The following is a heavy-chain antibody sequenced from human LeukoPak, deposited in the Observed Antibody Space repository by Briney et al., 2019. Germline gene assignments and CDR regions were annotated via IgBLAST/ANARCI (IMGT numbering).Heavy chain of an antibody. Sequence: PSETLSLTCNVAGGSISSYYWSWIRQPPGKGLEWGGYIYYSRSINYNPSLKRRVTISVDTSKNQFSLRLSSVTAADTAVYYCARDLGITGTTGAFDIWGQGTMVTVSS. J-gene: IGHJ3*02. CDR3: ARDLGITGTTGAFDI. CDR2: IYYSRSI. D-gene: IGHD1/OR15-1a*01. CDR1: GGSISSYY. V-gene: IGHV4-59*01.